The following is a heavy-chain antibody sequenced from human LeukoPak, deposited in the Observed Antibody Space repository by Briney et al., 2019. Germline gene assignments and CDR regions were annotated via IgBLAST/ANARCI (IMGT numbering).Heavy chain of an antibody. CDR1: GGSISSYY. CDR3: WKHVGIHLWSLYFDY. Sequence: PSETLSLTCVVSGGSISSYYWSWIRQPPGKGLEWIADIYSSGSTDYNPSLKSRATITLDTSNHNFSFMLTSMTAADATVVYFWKHVGIHLWSLYFDYWGHGSLVTVSS. J-gene: IGHJ4*01. V-gene: IGHV4-59*08. CDR2: IYSSGST. D-gene: IGHD5-18*01.